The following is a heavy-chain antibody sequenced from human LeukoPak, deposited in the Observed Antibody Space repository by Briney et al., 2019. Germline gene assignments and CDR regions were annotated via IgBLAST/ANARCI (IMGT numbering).Heavy chain of an antibody. Sequence: SVKVTCQASGGTFSCYPISWVRQAPGQGLEWMGGIIPIFGTANYAQKFQGRVTITADESTSTAYMELSSLRSEDTAVYYCARDRATVTTRADDAFDIWGRGTMVTVSS. D-gene: IGHD4-17*01. CDR3: ARDRATVTTRADDAFDI. J-gene: IGHJ3*02. CDR1: GGTFSCYP. V-gene: IGHV1-69*01. CDR2: IIPIFGTA.